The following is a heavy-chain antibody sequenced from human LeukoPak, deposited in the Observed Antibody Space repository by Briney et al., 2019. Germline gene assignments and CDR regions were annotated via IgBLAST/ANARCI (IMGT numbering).Heavy chain of an antibody. J-gene: IGHJ3*02. V-gene: IGHV3-11*06. CDR1: GFTFSDYY. CDR3: ARYSGSGALGSFDI. D-gene: IGHD3-10*01. CDR2: ISGSGTST. Sequence: AGGSLRLSCAASGFTFSDYYMSWIRQAPGRGLEWVSYISGSGTSTKYADSVKGRFTISRDNAKNSLYLQMNSLRAEDTAVYYCARYSGSGALGSFDIWGQGTMVTVSS.